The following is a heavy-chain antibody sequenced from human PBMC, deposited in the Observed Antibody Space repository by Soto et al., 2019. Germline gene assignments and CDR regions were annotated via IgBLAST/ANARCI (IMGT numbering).Heavy chain of an antibody. CDR2: ISPHDSNT. Sequence: EVQLVQSGAELRNPGESLKISCKTSGYSFTFANYWIGWVRQMPGKGLEWMGIISPHDSNTRYSPSFQGQVTISADNSLSTAYLQWNTLRASDTAMYYCARRTYDSRCRHYFDYWGQGTLVTVSS. CDR3: ARRTYDSRCRHYFDY. CDR1: GYSFTFANYW. D-gene: IGHD3-22*01. J-gene: IGHJ4*02. V-gene: IGHV5-51*01.